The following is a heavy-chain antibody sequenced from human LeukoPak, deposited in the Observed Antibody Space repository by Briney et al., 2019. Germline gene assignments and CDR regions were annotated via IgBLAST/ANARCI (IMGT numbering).Heavy chain of an antibody. Sequence: SVKVSCKASGGTFSSYAISWVRQAPGQGLEWMGGIIPIFGTANYAQKFQGRVTITTDESTSTAYMELSSLRSEDTAVYYCARDGGYGGNNFDYWGQGTLVTVSS. CDR2: IIPIFGTA. V-gene: IGHV1-69*05. CDR1: GGTFSSYA. CDR3: ARDGGYGGNNFDY. J-gene: IGHJ4*02. D-gene: IGHD4-23*01.